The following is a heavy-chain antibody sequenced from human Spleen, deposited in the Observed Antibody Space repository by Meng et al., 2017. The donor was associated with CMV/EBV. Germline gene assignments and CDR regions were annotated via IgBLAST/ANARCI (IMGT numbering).Heavy chain of an antibody. V-gene: IGHV4-4*02. Sequence: GSLRLSCAVSGGSISSSNWWSWVRQPPGKGLEWIGEIYHSGSTNYNPSLKSRVTISVDKSKNQFSLKLSSVTAADTAVYYCAVVTPSSGMDVWGQGTTVTVSS. CDR1: GGSISSSNW. CDR3: AVVTPSSGMDV. J-gene: IGHJ6*02. D-gene: IGHD3-22*01. CDR2: IYHSGST.